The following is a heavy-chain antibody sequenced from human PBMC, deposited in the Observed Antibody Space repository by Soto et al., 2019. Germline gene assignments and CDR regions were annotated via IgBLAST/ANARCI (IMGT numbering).Heavy chain of an antibody. V-gene: IGHV1-2*04. D-gene: IGHD3-3*01. CDR1: GYTFTGYY. CDR3: ARDFDFWSGYYGMDV. J-gene: IGHJ6*02. CDR2: INPNSGGT. Sequence: ASVKVSCKASGYTFTGYYMHWVRQAPGQGLEWMGWINPNSGGTNYAQKFQGWVTMTRDTSISTAYMELSRLRSEDTAVYYCARDFDFWSGYYGMDVWGQGTTVTVSS.